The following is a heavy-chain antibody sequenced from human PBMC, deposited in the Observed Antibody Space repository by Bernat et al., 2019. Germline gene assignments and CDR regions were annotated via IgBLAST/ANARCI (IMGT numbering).Heavy chain of an antibody. V-gene: IGHV3-23*04. J-gene: IGHJ3*02. CDR2: ISGSGGST. Sequence: VQLVESGGGVVQPGRSLRLSCAASGFTFSSYGMHWVRQAPGKGLEWVAVISGSGGSTYYADSVKGRFTISRDNSKNTLYLQMNSLRAEDTAVYYSCFGESYDAFDIWGQGTMVTVSS. CDR3: CFGESYDAFDI. D-gene: IGHD3-10*01. CDR1: GFTFSSYG.